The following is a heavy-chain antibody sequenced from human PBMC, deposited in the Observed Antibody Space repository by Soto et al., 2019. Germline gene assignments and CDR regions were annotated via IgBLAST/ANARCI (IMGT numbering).Heavy chain of an antibody. V-gene: IGHV3-30*03. Sequence: GGSLRLSCAASGFTFSSYGMHWVRQAPGKGLEWVAVISYDGSNKYYADSVKGRFTISRDNSKNTLYLQMNSLRAEDAAVYYCARDPVSRHIVVVIAIQYAFDIWGQGTMVTVSS. J-gene: IGHJ3*02. CDR2: ISYDGSNK. D-gene: IGHD2-21*01. CDR1: GFTFSSYG. CDR3: ARDPVSRHIVVVIAIQYAFDI.